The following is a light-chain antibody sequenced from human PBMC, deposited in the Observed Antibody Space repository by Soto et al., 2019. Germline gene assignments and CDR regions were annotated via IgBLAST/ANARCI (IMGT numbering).Light chain of an antibody. Sequence: EIVLTQSPDTLSLSPGERATLSCRASQSLSSSYLAWYHQKPGQAPRLLIYGTSSRATGIPDRFSGSGSGTDFSLTISRLEPEDFAVYYCQQYASSPFNFGPGTKVDIK. V-gene: IGKV3-20*01. CDR3: QQYASSPFN. CDR2: GTS. CDR1: QSLSSSY. J-gene: IGKJ3*01.